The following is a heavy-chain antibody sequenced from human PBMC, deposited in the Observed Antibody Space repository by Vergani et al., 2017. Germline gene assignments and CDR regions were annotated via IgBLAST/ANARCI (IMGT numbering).Heavy chain of an antibody. V-gene: IGHV4-39*01. Sequence: QLQLQESGPGLVKPSETLSLTCTVSGGSISSSSYYWGWIRQPPGKGLEWIGSIYYSGSTYYNPSLKSRVTISVDTSKNQFSLKLSSVTAADTAVYYCARATRLVSIAARPIYYYYYMDVWGKGTTVTVSS. D-gene: IGHD6-6*01. CDR3: ARATRLVSIAARPIYYYYYMDV. J-gene: IGHJ6*03. CDR2: IYYSGST. CDR1: GGSISSSSYY.